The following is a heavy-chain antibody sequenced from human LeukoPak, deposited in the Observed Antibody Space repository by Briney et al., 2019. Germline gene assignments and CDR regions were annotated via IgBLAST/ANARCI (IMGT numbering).Heavy chain of an antibody. D-gene: IGHD3-10*01. CDR2: IYTSGST. V-gene: IGHV4-4*07. Sequence: SETLSLTCTVSGGSISSYYWSWIRQPAGKGLEWIGRIYTSGSTNYNPSLKSRVTISVDTSKNQFSLKLSSVTAADTAVYYCARLHRGYYYGSGSYYIFDYWGQGTLVTVSS. CDR3: ARLHRGYYYGSGSYYIFDY. J-gene: IGHJ4*02. CDR1: GGSISSYY.